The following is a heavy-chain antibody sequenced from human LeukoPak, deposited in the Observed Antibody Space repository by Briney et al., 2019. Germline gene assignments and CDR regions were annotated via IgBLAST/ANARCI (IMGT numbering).Heavy chain of an antibody. CDR3: ARDYPPNYDSSGYGCFDY. CDR2: INPSGGST. J-gene: IGHJ4*02. V-gene: IGHV1-46*01. CDR1: GYTFTSYY. D-gene: IGHD3-22*01. Sequence: ASVKVSCEASGYTFTSYYMHWVRQAPGQGLEWMGIINPSGGSTSYAQKFQGRVTMTTDTSTSTAYMELRSLRSDDTAVYYCARDYPPNYDSSGYGCFDYWGQGTLVTVSS.